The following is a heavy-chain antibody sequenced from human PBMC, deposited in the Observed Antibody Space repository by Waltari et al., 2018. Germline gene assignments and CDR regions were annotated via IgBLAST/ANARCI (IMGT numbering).Heavy chain of an antibody. CDR1: GFTFDDYA. CDR2: ISCNSGCI. D-gene: IGHD3-9*01. Sequence: EVQLVESGGGLVQPGRSMRLSCAASGFTFDDYAMHWVRQAPGKGRGWDLGISCNSGCIGYADSVMGRFTISRDNTKNSLYLQMNSLRAEDTALYYCAKGRYFDWLLGSPPDYWGQGTLVTVSS. J-gene: IGHJ4*02. CDR3: AKGRYFDWLLGSPPDY. V-gene: IGHV3-9*01.